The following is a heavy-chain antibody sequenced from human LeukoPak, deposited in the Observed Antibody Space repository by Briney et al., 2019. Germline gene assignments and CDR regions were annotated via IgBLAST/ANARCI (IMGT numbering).Heavy chain of an antibody. CDR2: ISSSSSYI. CDR1: GFTFSSYS. J-gene: IGHJ4*02. D-gene: IGHD3-10*01. CDR3: ARRTSVRGVINYFDY. Sequence: PGGSLRLSCAASGFTFSSYSMNCVRQAPGKGLEWVSSISSSSSYIYYADSVKGRFTISRDNAKNSLYLQMNSLRAEDTAVYYCARRTSVRGVINYFDYWGQGTLVTVSS. V-gene: IGHV3-21*01.